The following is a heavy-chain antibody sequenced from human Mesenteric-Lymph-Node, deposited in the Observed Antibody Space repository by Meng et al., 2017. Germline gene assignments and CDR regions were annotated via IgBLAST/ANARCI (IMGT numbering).Heavy chain of an antibody. J-gene: IGHJ4*02. CDR2: FSGSGGGT. Sequence: GESLKISCAASGFSISNYDMSWVRQATGKGLECVSVFSGSGGGTYYADSVKGRFTISRDNSKNTLYLQMNSLRAEDTAVYYCAREGSGSLGDWGQGTLVTVSS. D-gene: IGHD6-19*01. CDR1: GFSISNYD. CDR3: AREGSGSLGD. V-gene: IGHV3-23*01.